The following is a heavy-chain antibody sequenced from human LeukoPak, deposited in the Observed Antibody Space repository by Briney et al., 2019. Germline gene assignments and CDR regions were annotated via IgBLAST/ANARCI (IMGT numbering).Heavy chain of an antibody. V-gene: IGHV1-69*04. J-gene: IGHJ3*02. CDR1: GGTFSTSS. CDR2: VIHVLGVV. D-gene: IGHD5-24*01. CDR3: AKDREMATGGFDI. Sequence: AASVKVSCKASGGTFSTSSISWVQQAPGQELEWMGRVIHVLGVVNYAQKFQGRVTITADISTSTAYMELNSLRYEDTAVYYCAKDREMATGGFDIWGQGTMVTVYS.